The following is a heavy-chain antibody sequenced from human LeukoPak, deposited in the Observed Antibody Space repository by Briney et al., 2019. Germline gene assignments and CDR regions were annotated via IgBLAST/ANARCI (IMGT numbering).Heavy chain of an antibody. D-gene: IGHD3-10*01. CDR1: GYTFTGYY. J-gene: IGHJ6*03. CDR2: INPNSGGT. Sequence: ASVKVSCKASGYTFTGYYMHWVRQAPGQGLEWMGWINPNSGGTNYAQKFQGRVTMTRDTSISTAYMELSRLRSDDTAVYDCARDHPSGSYHYYYYMDVWGKGTTVTVSS. V-gene: IGHV1-2*02. CDR3: ARDHPSGSYHYYYYMDV.